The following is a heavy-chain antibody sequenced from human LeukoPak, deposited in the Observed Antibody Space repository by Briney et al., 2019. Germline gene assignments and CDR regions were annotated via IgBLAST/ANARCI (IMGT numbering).Heavy chain of an antibody. CDR2: IYYSGST. D-gene: IGHD2-2*01. J-gene: IGHJ4*02. CDR1: GGSISSYY. Sequence: SETLSLTCTVSGGSISSYYWSWIRQPPGQGLEWIGYIYYSGSTNYNPSLKSRVTISVDTSKNQFSLKLSAVAAADTAVYYGAGPSSTSFDYWGQGTLVIVSS. V-gene: IGHV4-59*08. CDR3: AGPSSTSFDY.